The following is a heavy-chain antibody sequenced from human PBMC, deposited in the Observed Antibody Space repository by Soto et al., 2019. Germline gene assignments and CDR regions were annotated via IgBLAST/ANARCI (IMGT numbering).Heavy chain of an antibody. D-gene: IGHD3-22*01. J-gene: IGHJ4*02. CDR1: GFTFTKYA. Sequence: PGGSLTLSCTASGFTFTKYAMNWVRQAPGKGLEWVSTVSASARNTYYADSVKGRFTISRDNSNNMLYMQMNSLRAEDTAVYYCAKEVDDYYDSSHNLDSWGQGTLVTVSS. V-gene: IGHV3-23*01. CDR2: VSASARNT. CDR3: AKEVDDYYDSSHNLDS.